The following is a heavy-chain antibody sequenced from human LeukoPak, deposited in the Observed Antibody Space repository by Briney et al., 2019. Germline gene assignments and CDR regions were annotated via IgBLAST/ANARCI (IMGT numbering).Heavy chain of an antibody. Sequence: SETPSLTCTVSGGSVNYYYWSWIRQPPGKDLEWIGYIHYSGSTNYNPSLKSRVTISIDTSNNEFYLKLSSVTAADTAMYYCARQAPGNDAHRFDPWGQGTLVTVSS. J-gene: IGHJ5*02. CDR2: IHYSGST. V-gene: IGHV4-59*08. CDR3: ARQAPGNDAHRFDP. D-gene: IGHD2-8*01. CDR1: GGSVNYYY.